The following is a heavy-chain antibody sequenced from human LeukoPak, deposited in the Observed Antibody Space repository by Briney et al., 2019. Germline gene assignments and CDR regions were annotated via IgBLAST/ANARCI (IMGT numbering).Heavy chain of an antibody. CDR3: AREATGTTDSDAFGI. D-gene: IGHD1-1*01. V-gene: IGHV1-2*02. CDR1: GYTFTGYY. CDR2: INPNSGGT. J-gene: IGHJ3*02. Sequence: ASVKVSCKASGYTFTGYYMHWVRQAPGQGPEWMGWINPNSGGTNCAQKFQGRVTMTRDTSISTAYMELSRLRSDDTAVYYCAREATGTTDSDAFGIWGQGTMVTVSS.